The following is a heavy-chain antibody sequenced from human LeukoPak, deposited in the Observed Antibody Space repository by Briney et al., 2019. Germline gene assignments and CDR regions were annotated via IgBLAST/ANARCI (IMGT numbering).Heavy chain of an antibody. CDR3: ARDRSKITTWRTYYYYYMGV. D-gene: IGHD1/OR15-1a*01. J-gene: IGHJ6*03. Sequence: ASVKVSCKASGYTFTSYYMYWVRQAPGQGLEWMGIINPNGGSTTYAQKFQGRVTMTRDMSTSTVYMELSSLRSEDTAVYYCARDRSKITTWRTYYYYYMGVWGKGTTVTVSS. CDR1: GYTFTSYY. V-gene: IGHV1-46*01. CDR2: INPNGGST.